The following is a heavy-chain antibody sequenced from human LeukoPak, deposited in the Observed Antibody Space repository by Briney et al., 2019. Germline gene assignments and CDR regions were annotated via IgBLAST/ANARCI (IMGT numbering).Heavy chain of an antibody. J-gene: IGHJ6*03. CDR2: ISGSGGST. Sequence: GGSLRLSCAASGFTFSSYAMSWVRQAPGKGLEWVSAISGSGGSTYYADSVKGRFTIYRDNSKNTLYLQMNSLRAEDTAVYYCAKDRVSFEYYYYMDVWGKGTTVTVSS. CDR3: AKDRVSFEYYYYMDV. CDR1: GFTFSSYA. D-gene: IGHD2/OR15-2a*01. V-gene: IGHV3-23*01.